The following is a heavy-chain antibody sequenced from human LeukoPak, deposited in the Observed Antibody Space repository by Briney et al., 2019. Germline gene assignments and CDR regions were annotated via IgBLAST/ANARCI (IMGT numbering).Heavy chain of an antibody. CDR2: IYYSGST. Sequence: PSETLSLTCTVSGGSISSYYWSWIRQPPGKGLEWIGYIYYSGSTNYSPSLKSRVTISVDTSKNQFSLKLSSVTAADTAVYYCARSIGRRYYYMDVWGKGTTVTISS. D-gene: IGHD2-15*01. CDR3: ARSIGRRYYYMDV. J-gene: IGHJ6*03. CDR1: GGSISSYY. V-gene: IGHV4-59*01.